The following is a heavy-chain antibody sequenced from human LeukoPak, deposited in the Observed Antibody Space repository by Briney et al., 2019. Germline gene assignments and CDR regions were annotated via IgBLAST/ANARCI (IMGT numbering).Heavy chain of an antibody. CDR3: ATLSLDSGYDF. J-gene: IGHJ4*02. Sequence: PSETLSLTCTVSGGPISSSSYYWGWIRQPPGKGLEWIGSIYYSGSTYYNPSLKSRVTISVDTSKNQFSLKLSSVTAADTAVYYCATLSLDSGYDFWGQGTLVTVSS. V-gene: IGHV4-39*01. CDR1: GGPISSSSYY. D-gene: IGHD5-12*01. CDR2: IYYSGST.